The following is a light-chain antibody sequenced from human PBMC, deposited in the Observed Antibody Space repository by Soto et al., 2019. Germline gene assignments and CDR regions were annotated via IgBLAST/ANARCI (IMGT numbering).Light chain of an antibody. CDR1: TSSIGTNY. Sequence: QSVLTQPPSASGTPGQTVTISSSGGTSSIGTNYVSWYQHLPGTAPKLLIYGNNQRPSGVPDRFSGSKSGTSASLAISGLRSDDEADYYCAVWDDSLSGVVFGGGTKVTVL. V-gene: IGLV1-47*01. CDR3: AVWDDSLSGVV. CDR2: GNN. J-gene: IGLJ3*02.